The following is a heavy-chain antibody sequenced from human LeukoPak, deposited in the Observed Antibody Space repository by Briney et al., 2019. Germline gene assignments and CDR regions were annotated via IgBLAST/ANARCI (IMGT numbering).Heavy chain of an antibody. CDR2: IYYSGST. Sequence: NPSETLSLTCTVSGGSINGYYWSWIRQPPGKGLEWIGYIYYSGSTNYNPSLKSRVTISVDTSKNQFSLKLSSVTAADTAVYYCARVDDSSGDYWGQGTLVTVSS. CDR3: ARVDDSSGDY. D-gene: IGHD3-22*01. J-gene: IGHJ4*02. CDR1: GGSINGYY. V-gene: IGHV4-59*01.